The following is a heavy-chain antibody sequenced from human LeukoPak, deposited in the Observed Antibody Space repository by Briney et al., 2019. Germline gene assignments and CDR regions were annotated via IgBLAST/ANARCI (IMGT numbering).Heavy chain of an antibody. CDR1: GFTFSSYS. V-gene: IGHV3-21*04. CDR2: ISSSSSYI. J-gene: IGHJ6*03. Sequence: PGGSLRLSCAASGFTFSSYSMNWVRQAPGKGLEWVSSISSSSSYIYYADSVKGRFTISRDNAKNSLYLQMNSLRAEDTAVYYCAKGDNGSGYYYMDVWGKGTTVTVSS. CDR3: AKGDNGSGYYYMDV. D-gene: IGHD3-10*01.